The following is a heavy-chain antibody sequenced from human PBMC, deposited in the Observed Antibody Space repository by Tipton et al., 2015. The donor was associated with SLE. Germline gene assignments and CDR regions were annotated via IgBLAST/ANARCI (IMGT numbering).Heavy chain of an antibody. CDR2: ISSSSSTI. V-gene: IGHV3-48*01. Sequence: SLRLSCAASGFTFSSYSMNWVRQAPGKGLDWVSYISSSSSTIYYADSVKGRFTISRDNVKNSLYLQMNSLRAEDTAVYYCAREPAAGLWYFDLWGRGTLVTVSS. CDR3: AREPAAGLWYFDL. CDR1: GFTFSSYS. D-gene: IGHD2-2*01. J-gene: IGHJ2*01.